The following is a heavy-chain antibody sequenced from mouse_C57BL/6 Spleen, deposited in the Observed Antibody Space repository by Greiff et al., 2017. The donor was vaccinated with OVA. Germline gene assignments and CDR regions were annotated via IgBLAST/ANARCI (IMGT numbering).Heavy chain of an antibody. V-gene: IGHV1-72*01. J-gene: IGHJ3*01. CDR3: ARWVNYGGNWQFDD. CDR2: IYPNSGGT. D-gene: IGHD1-1*01. CDR1: GYTFTSYW. Sequence: QVQLQQPGAELVKPGASVKLSCKASGYTFTSYWMPWVKQRPGRGLEWIGGIYPNSGGTKYNEKFKSKATLTVDKSSSTAYMQLSSLTSEDSAVYYCARWVNYGGNWQFDDWGKGTMVTVSA.